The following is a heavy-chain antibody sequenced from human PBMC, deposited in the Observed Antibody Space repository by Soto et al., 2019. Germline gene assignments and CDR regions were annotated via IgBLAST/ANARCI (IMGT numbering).Heavy chain of an antibody. CDR3: ARAVAGTSAYYYHFYYMDV. CDR1: GLTFSDYY. Sequence: GGSLRLSCAASGLTFSDYYMSWIRQAPGKGLEWVSYISSSGSTIYYADSVKGRFTISRDNAKNSLYLQMNSLRAEDTAVYYCARAVAGTSAYYYHFYYMDVWGKGT. J-gene: IGHJ6*03. CDR2: ISSSGSTI. V-gene: IGHV3-11*01. D-gene: IGHD6-19*01.